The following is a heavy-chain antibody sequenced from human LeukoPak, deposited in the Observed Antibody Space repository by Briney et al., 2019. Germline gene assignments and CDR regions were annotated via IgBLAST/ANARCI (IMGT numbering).Heavy chain of an antibody. V-gene: IGHV3-23*01. J-gene: IGHJ6*02. CDR1: GFTFSSDA. CDR3: AKAGAYYYYGMDV. CDR2: ISGSGGST. Sequence: PGGSLRFSCAASGFTFSSDAMSWVRQAPGKGLEWVSSISGSGGSTYYADSVKGRFTTSRDNSKNTLYLQMNSLRAEDTAVYYCAKAGAYYYYGMDVRGQGTTVTVSS.